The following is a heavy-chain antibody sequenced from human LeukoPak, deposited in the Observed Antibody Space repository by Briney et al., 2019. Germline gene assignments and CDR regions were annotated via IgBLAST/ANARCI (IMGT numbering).Heavy chain of an antibody. V-gene: IGHV3-13*01. CDR1: GFTLSSYA. Sequence: GGSLRLSCAASGFTLSSYAMHWVRQPAGKGLEWVSAIGTAGDTFYPGSVKGRFTISRENAKKSLFLQMNSLRAEDTAVYYCARQNTPHGNFDYWGQGTLVTVSS. CDR2: IGTAGDT. D-gene: IGHD1-26*01. J-gene: IGHJ4*02. CDR3: ARQNTPHGNFDY.